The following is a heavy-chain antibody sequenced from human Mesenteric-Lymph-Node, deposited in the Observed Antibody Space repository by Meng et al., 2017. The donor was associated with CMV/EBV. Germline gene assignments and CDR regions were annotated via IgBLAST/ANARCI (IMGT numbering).Heavy chain of an antibody. CDR1: GFTFSSYA. V-gene: IGHV3-23*01. Sequence: GESLKISCAASGFTFSSYAMSWVRQAPGKGLEWVSAISGSGGNTYYADSVKGRFTISRDNSKNTLYLQMNSLRAEDTAVYYCAKLANWNYFDYWGQGTLVTVSS. CDR2: ISGSGGNT. CDR3: AKLANWNYFDY. J-gene: IGHJ4*02. D-gene: IGHD1-1*01.